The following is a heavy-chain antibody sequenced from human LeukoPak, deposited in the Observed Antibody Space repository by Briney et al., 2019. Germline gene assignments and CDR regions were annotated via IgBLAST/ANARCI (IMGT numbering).Heavy chain of an antibody. V-gene: IGHV1-69*05. CDR1: GGTFSSYA. Sequence: ASVKVSCKASGGTFSSYAISWVRQAPGQGLEWMGGIIPIFGTANYAQKFQGRVTITTDESTSTAYMELSSLRSEDTAVYYCAIKGGGNSSSWLVRWFDPWGQGTLVTVSS. J-gene: IGHJ5*02. CDR2: IIPIFGTA. CDR3: AIKGGGNSSSWLVRWFDP. D-gene: IGHD6-13*01.